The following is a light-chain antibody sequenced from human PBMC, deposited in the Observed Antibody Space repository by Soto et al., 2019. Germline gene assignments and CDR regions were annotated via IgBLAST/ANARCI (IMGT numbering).Light chain of an antibody. CDR2: RTS. CDR3: QQYDSSPRT. J-gene: IGKJ1*01. CDR1: QSVISNY. Sequence: DIVLTQSPGTLSLSPGERATLSCRASQSVISNYLAWYQQKPGQAPRLLIYRTSNRATGIPDRFSGSGSGTDFTLTISRLEPEDFAVYWCQQYDSSPRTFGQGTKVEIK. V-gene: IGKV3-20*01.